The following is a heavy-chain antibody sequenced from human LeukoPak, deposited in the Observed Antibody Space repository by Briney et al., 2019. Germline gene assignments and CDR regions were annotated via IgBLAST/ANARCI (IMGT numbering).Heavy chain of an antibody. CDR2: IKQDGSEK. J-gene: IGHJ4*02. CDR3: ARGDSSPWDRYFDY. CDR1: GFPFSSYW. Sequence: GGPLRLSCAASGFPFSSYWMSWVRQAPGKGLEWVANIKQDGSEKCYVDSVKGRFTISRDNAKNLLNLQMNSLRAEDTAVYYCARGDSSPWDRYFDYWGQGTLVTVSS. D-gene: IGHD6-13*01. V-gene: IGHV3-7*01.